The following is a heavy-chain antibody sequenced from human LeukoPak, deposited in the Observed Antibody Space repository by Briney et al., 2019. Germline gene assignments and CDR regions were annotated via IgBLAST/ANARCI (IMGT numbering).Heavy chain of an antibody. J-gene: IGHJ6*02. CDR1: GFTFSNYW. D-gene: IGHD2-21*02. Sequence: GGSLRLSCAASGFTFSNYWMHWVRQAPGEALMWVSRIKSDGSSTTYADSVRGRFTISRDNAKNTLYLQMNSLRAEDTAVYYCSRDSLSSCGGDCYSGLDVWGQGTTVTVSS. V-gene: IGHV3-74*01. CDR3: SRDSLSSCGGDCYSGLDV. CDR2: IKSDGSST.